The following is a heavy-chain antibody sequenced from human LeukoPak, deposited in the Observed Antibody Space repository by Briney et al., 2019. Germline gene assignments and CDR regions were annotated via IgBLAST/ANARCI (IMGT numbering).Heavy chain of an antibody. CDR3: ARERYYDSSGYFFDY. V-gene: IGHV1-69*04. J-gene: IGHJ4*02. Sequence: ASVKVSCKASGGTFSSYAISWVRQAPGQGLEWMGRIIPILGIANCAQKFQGRVTITADRSTSTAYMELSSLRSEDTAVYYCARERYYDSSGYFFDYWGQGTLVTVSS. D-gene: IGHD3-22*01. CDR1: GGTFSSYA. CDR2: IIPILGIA.